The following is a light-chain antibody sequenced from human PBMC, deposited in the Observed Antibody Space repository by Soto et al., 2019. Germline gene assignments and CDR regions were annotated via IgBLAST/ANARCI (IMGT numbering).Light chain of an antibody. Sequence: SYELAQPPSVSVAPGKTARITWGGNNIGSKSVHWYQQKPGQAPVVVIYYDGDRPSGIPARFSGSNSGNTDTLTISRVEAGDEADYYCQVWDSSGDHRVFGGGTKLTVL. CDR1: NIGSKS. CDR3: QVWDSSGDHRV. V-gene: IGLV3-21*04. CDR2: YDG. J-gene: IGLJ3*02.